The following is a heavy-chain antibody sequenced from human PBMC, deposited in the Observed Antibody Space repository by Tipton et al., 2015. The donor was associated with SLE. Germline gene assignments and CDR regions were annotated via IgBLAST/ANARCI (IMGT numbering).Heavy chain of an antibody. V-gene: IGHV4-31*03. CDR3: ARARQQLDAFDI. Sequence: TLSLTCTVSGGSISSGGYYWSWIRPHPGKGLEGIGYIYYSGSTYYNPSLKSRVTISVDTSKNQFSLKLSSVTAADTAVYYCARARQQLDAFDIWGQGTMVTVSS. J-gene: IGHJ3*02. CDR1: GGSISSGGYY. CDR2: IYYSGST. D-gene: IGHD6-13*01.